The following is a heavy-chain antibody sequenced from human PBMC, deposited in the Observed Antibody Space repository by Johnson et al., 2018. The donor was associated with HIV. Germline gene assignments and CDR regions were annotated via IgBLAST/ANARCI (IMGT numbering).Heavy chain of an antibody. CDR2: IQYDGSNK. J-gene: IGHJ3*02. CDR3: ARDGPGRLGLDI. D-gene: IGHD1-14*01. CDR1: GFTFDEYG. Sequence: QVQLVESGGGVVRPGGSLRLSCEVSGFTFDEYGMSWVRQAPGKGLEWVAFIQYDGSNKFYVDSVKGRSTISRDNSKNTLYLQMNSLRAEDTAVYYCARDGPGRLGLDIWGQGTMVTVSS. V-gene: IGHV3-30*02.